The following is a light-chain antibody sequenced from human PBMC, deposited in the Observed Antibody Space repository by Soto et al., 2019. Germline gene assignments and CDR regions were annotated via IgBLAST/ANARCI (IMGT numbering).Light chain of an antibody. CDR2: DVS. Sequence: SVLTQPRSLSGSPGQSVYIWCTGTSSDVGTYAFVSWYQQNPGKAPRLMIFDVSERPSGVPDSLSGSTSGNTASLTLSGLQAEDEADYYCCLYAVTFYVFGTGTKVTVL. CDR1: SSDVGTYAF. V-gene: IGLV2-11*01. J-gene: IGLJ1*01. CDR3: CLYAVTFYV.